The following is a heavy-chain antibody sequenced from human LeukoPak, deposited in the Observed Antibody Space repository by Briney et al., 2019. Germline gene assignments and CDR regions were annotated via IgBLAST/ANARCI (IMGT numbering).Heavy chain of an antibody. CDR1: GFTFSTYA. J-gene: IGHJ4*02. D-gene: IGHD1-26*01. CDR2: ISSDGGST. Sequence: GGSLRLSCAASGFTFSTYAMHWVRQAPGKGLEYISSISSDGGSTYYADSVKGRFIISRDNSKNTLYLQMGRLRAEDMAVYYCARSNKIVGATYFAYWGQGTLVTVSS. V-gene: IGHV3-64*02. CDR3: ARSNKIVGATYFAY.